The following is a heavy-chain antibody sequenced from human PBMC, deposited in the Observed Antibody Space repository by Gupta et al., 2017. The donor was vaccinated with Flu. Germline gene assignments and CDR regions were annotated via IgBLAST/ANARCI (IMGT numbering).Heavy chain of an antibody. CDR2: MNPNSGNT. Sequence: INWVRQATGQGLEWMGWMNPNSGNTGYAQKFQGRVTMTRNTSISTAYMELSSLRSEDTAVYYCARRAVRSSIAYYYGMDVWGQGTTVTVSS. CDR3: ARRAVRSSIAYYYGMDV. J-gene: IGHJ6*02. D-gene: IGHD2-21*01. V-gene: IGHV1-8*01.